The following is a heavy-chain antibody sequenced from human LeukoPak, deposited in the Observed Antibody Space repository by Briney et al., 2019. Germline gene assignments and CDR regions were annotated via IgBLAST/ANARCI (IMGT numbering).Heavy chain of an antibody. J-gene: IGHJ4*02. CDR2: IFASGST. D-gene: IGHD6-13*01. V-gene: IGHV4-4*07. Sequence: SETLSLTCTVSGGSISSYQWSWIRQPAGKGLEWIGRIFASGSTNYNPSLKSRVTMSVDTSKNQFSLKLISVTAADTAVYYCARDGSSWPFFDSWGQGTLVTVSP. CDR3: ARDGSSWPFFDS. CDR1: GGSISSYQ.